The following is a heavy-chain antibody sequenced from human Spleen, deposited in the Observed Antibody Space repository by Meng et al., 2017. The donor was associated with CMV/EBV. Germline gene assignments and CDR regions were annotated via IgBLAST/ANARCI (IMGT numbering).Heavy chain of an antibody. D-gene: IGHD2-15*01. CDR1: GINFSINN. CDR3: ARGYEVMDV. J-gene: IGHJ6*02. CDR2: ITSSSNYI. V-gene: IGHV3-21*01. Sequence: GESLKISCAASGINFSINNMNWVRQAPGKGLEWVSFITSSSNYINYADSVKGRFTISRDNAKNSLYLQMNSLRAEDTAVYYCARGYEVMDVWAKGPRSPSP.